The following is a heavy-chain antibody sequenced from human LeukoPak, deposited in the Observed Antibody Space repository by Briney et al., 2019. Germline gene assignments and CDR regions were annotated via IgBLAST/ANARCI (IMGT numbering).Heavy chain of an antibody. CDR2: ISSSGSTI. Sequence: PGGSLRLSCAASGFTFSSYEMNWVRQAPGKGLEWVSYISSSGSTIYYADSVKGRFTISRDNAKNSLYLQMNSLRAEDTAVYYCARAKVVVAATAGYYYYGMDVWGQGTTVTVSS. D-gene: IGHD2-15*01. V-gene: IGHV3-48*03. CDR3: ARAKVVVAATAGYYYYGMDV. J-gene: IGHJ6*02. CDR1: GFTFSSYE.